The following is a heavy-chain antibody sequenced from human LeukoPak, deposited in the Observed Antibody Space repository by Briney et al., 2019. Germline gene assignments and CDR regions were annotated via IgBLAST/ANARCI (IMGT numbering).Heavy chain of an antibody. CDR3: ARDPTIFGVQRSYYFDY. CDR1: GGSISSYY. D-gene: IGHD3-3*01. J-gene: IGHJ4*02. V-gene: IGHV4-4*07. CDR2: IYTSGST. Sequence: SETLSLSCTVSGGSISSYYWSWIRQPAGKGLEWIGRIYTSGSTNYNPSLKSRVTISVDKSKNQFSLKLSSVTAADTAVYYCARDPTIFGVQRSYYFDYWGQSTGHTLSS.